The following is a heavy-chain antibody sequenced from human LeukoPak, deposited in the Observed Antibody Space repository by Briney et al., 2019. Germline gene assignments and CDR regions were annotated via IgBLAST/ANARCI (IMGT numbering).Heavy chain of an antibody. CDR3: ARDAPCTTSTCYKQIDS. CDR1: GFTVSSNY. D-gene: IGHD2-2*02. CDR2: IYSGGST. J-gene: IGHJ4*02. Sequence: GGSLRLSCAASGFTVSSNYMSWVRQAPGKGLEWVSVIYSGGSTYYADSVKGRFTISRDNAKNSLYLQMNSLRADDTAVYYCARDAPCTTSTCYKQIDSWGQGTLVTVSS. V-gene: IGHV3-53*01.